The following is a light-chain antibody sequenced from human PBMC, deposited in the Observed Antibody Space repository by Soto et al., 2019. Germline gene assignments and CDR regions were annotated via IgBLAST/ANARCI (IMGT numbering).Light chain of an antibody. J-gene: IGLJ2*01. V-gene: IGLV2-14*04. CDR1: SSDVGGYTY. CDR2: DVS. Sequence: QSITISCTGTSSDVGGYTYVSWYQQHPGKAPKLMIYDVSNRPSGVSNRFSGSKSGNTASLTISGLQAEDEADYYCSSYTGSSTYVVFGGGTKLTVL. CDR3: SSYTGSSTYVV.